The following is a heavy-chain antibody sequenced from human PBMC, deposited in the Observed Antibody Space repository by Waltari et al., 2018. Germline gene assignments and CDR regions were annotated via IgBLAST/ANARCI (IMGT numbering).Heavy chain of an antibody. CDR2: IYTSGST. CDR3: ASGRFSGSSGWYYYYYYGMDV. CDR1: GGSIRSGSYH. J-gene: IGHJ6*02. D-gene: IGHD6-19*01. V-gene: IGHV4-61*09. Sequence: QVQLQESGPGLVKPSQTLSLTCTVSGGSIRSGSYHWSWIRQPAGKGREWIGYIYTSGSTNYNPSLKSRVTISVDTSKNQFSLKLSSVTAADTAVYYCASGRFSGSSGWYYYYYYGMDVWGQGTTVTVSS.